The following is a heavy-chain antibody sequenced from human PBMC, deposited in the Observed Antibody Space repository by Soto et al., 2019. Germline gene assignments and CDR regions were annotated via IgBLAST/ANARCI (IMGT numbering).Heavy chain of an antibody. D-gene: IGHD3-22*01. CDR3: AKALPYYDSSGYSYDAFDI. J-gene: IGHJ3*02. Sequence: GGSLRLSCAASGFTFSSYAMSWVRQAPGKGLEWVSAISGSGGSTYYADSVKGRFTISRDNSKNTLYLQMNSLRAEDTAVYYCAKALPYYDSSGYSYDAFDIWGQGTMVTVS. CDR2: ISGSGGST. V-gene: IGHV3-23*01. CDR1: GFTFSSYA.